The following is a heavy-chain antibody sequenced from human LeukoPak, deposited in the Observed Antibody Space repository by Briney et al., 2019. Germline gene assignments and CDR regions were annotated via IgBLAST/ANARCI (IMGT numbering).Heavy chain of an antibody. CDR3: ARSGPMVRGPTYYMDV. J-gene: IGHJ6*03. D-gene: IGHD3-10*01. CDR2: ISWNSGSI. V-gene: IGHV3-9*01. CDR1: GFTFDDYA. Sequence: GGSLRLSCAASGFTFDDYAMHWVRQAPGKGLGWVSGISWNSGSIGYADSVKGRFTISRDNAKNSLYLQMNSLRAEDTAVYYCARSGPMVRGPTYYMDVWGKGTTVTVSS.